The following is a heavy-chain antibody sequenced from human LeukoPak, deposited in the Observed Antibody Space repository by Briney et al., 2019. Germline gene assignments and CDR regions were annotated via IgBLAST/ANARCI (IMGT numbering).Heavy chain of an antibody. J-gene: IGHJ4*02. D-gene: IGHD2-2*01. Sequence: GGSLRLSCAASGFTFSSYAMSWVRQAPGKGLEWVSTISGSGDSTYYADSVKGRFTISRDNSKNTLHLQMTSLRAEDTAVYSCAKGRSGVSSAAISYWGQGTLVTVSS. CDR2: ISGSGDST. V-gene: IGHV3-23*01. CDR3: AKGRSGVSSAAISY. CDR1: GFTFSSYA.